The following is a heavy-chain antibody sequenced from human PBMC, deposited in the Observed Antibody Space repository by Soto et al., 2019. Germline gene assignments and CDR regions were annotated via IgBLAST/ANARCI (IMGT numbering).Heavy chain of an antibody. CDR3: AKDLLPNTVTTCGS. V-gene: IGHV3-30*18. CDR1: GFTFDSHG. CDR2: ISSDGNNK. Sequence: QVQLVESGGGAVQPGRSLRLSCAASGFTFDSHGMHWLRQAPGRGLEWVAVISSDGNNKYYADSVKGRFTISRDNFNNILYLQLRSLRAEDTAVYYCAKDLLPNTVTTCGSWGQGTLVTVSS. D-gene: IGHD4-17*01. J-gene: IGHJ5*02.